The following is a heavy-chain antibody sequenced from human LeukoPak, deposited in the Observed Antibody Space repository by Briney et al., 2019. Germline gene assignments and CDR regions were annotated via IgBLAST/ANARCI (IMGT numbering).Heavy chain of an antibody. J-gene: IGHJ3*02. Sequence: GGSLRLSCAASGFTVSSNYMSWVRQAPGKGLEWVSVIYSGGSTYYADSVKGRFTISRHNSKNTLYLQMNSLRAEDTAVYYCARFGRIVARPADAFDIWGQGTMVTVSS. CDR2: IYSGGST. CDR1: GFTVSSNY. CDR3: ARFGRIVARPADAFDI. D-gene: IGHD6-6*01. V-gene: IGHV3-53*04.